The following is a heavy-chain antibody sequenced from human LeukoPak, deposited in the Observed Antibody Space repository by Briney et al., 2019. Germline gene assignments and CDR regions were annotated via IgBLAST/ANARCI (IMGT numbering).Heavy chain of an antibody. CDR1: GYTFTSYY. D-gene: IGHD3-9*01. J-gene: IGHJ4*02. V-gene: IGHV1-46*01. CDR3: ARGNYDILTGYYNGVFWDY. Sequence: ASVKVSCKASGYTFTSYYMHWVRQAPRQGLEWMGIINPSGGSTSYAQKFQGRVTMTRDTSTSTVYMELSSLRSEDTAVYYCARGNYDILTGYYNGVFWDYWGQGTLVTVSS. CDR2: INPSGGST.